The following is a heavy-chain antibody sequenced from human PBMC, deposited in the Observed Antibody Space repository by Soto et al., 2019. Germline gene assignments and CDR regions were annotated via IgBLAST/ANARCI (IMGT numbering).Heavy chain of an antibody. CDR3: ARDLEDRGYSYGYRGHASGY. CDR2: IIPIFGTA. V-gene: IGHV1-69*13. CDR1: GGTFSSYA. D-gene: IGHD5-18*01. Sequence: SVKVSCKASGGTFSSYAISWVRQAPGQGLEWMGGIIPIFGTANYAQKFQGRVTITADESTSTAYMELSSLRSEDTAVYYCARDLEDRGYSYGYRGHASGYWGQGTLVTVSS. J-gene: IGHJ4*02.